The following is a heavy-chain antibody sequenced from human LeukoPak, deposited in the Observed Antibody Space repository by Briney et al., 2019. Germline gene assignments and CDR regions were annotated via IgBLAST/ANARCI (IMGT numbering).Heavy chain of an antibody. CDR1: GFTFSIYA. Sequence: GGSLRLSCVASGFTFSIYAMTWVRQAPGKGLEWVSVISSSGSGTYYADSVKGRFTISRDNSDNTLYLQMNSLRAEDTAIYYCAKDLGLWSGYYTFDYWGQGTLVTVSS. CDR3: AKDLGLWSGYYTFDY. J-gene: IGHJ4*02. D-gene: IGHD3-3*01. CDR2: ISSSGSGT. V-gene: IGHV3-23*01.